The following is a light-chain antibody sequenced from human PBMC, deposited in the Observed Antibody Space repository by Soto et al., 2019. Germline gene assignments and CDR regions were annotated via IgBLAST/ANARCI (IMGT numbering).Light chain of an antibody. V-gene: IGKV1-33*01. Sequence: DIQMTQSPSSLSASVGDRVTITCQASHDISNYLNWYQQKPGKAPKLLIYDASNLETGVPSRFSGSRSGTDFTFTISSLQPEDIATYYCQQYDNLPLTFGGGTKVDIK. J-gene: IGKJ4*01. CDR3: QQYDNLPLT. CDR2: DAS. CDR1: HDISNY.